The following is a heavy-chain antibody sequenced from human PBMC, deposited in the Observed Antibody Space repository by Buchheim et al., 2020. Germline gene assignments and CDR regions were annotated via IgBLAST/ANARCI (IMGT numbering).Heavy chain of an antibody. Sequence: EVQLVESGGGLVQPGGSLRLSCAASGFTFSSYSMNWVRQAPGKGLEWVSYISSSSSTIYYADSVEGRFTISRDNAKNSLYLQMNSLRAEDTAVYYCASSIAAAGRDIDYWGQGTL. CDR3: ASSIAAAGRDIDY. J-gene: IGHJ4*02. CDR2: ISSSSSTI. V-gene: IGHV3-48*04. D-gene: IGHD6-13*01. CDR1: GFTFSSYS.